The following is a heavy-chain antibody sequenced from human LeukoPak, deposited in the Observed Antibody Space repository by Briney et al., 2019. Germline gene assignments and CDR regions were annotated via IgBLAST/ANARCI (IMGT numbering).Heavy chain of an antibody. Sequence: GGSLRLSCAASGFTFSTYAMHWVRQAPGKGLEWVAIISYDGSNKNYADSVKGRFTISRDNSRNTLYLHMNSLRAEDTAAYYCARSPVAGYSGYDSFNDWFDPWGQGTLVTVSS. CDR2: ISYDGSNK. D-gene: IGHD5-12*01. J-gene: IGHJ5*02. CDR3: ARSPVAGYSGYDSFNDWFDP. CDR1: GFTFSTYA. V-gene: IGHV3-30*04.